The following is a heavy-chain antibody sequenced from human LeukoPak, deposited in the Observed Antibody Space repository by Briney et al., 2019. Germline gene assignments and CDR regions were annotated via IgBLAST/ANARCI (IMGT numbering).Heavy chain of an antibody. Sequence: GGSLRLSCAASGFAFSNFAMSWVRQAPGKGLEWVSAMSGSGYYTYYVESVKGRFAISRDNSKNTLYLHMNSLRADDTAVYYCAKMEGQRLYDYCMDVWGRGTTVTVSS. D-gene: IGHD3-3*01. J-gene: IGHJ6*03. CDR2: MSGSGYYT. V-gene: IGHV3-23*01. CDR3: AKMEGQRLYDYCMDV. CDR1: GFAFSNFA.